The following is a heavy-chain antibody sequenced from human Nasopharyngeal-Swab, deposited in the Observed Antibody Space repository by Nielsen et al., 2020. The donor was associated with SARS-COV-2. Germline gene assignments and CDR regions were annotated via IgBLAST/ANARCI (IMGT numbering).Heavy chain of an antibody. V-gene: IGHV3-30*18. CDR2: ISYDGSNK. D-gene: IGHD5-12*01. Sequence: GESLKISCAASGFTFSSYGMHWVRQAPGKGLEWVAVISYDGSNKYYADSVKGRFTIYRDNSKNTLYLQMNSLSAEDTVVYYCAKGRGGYVKYFDYWGQGTLVTVSS. CDR3: AKGRGGYVKYFDY. J-gene: IGHJ4*02. CDR1: GFTFSSYG.